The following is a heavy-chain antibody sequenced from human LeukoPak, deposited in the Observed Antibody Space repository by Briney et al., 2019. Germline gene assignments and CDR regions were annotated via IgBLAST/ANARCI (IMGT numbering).Heavy chain of an antibody. V-gene: IGHV3-48*01. J-gene: IGHJ4*02. CDR3: GRHRSGSGTYFIDY. D-gene: IGHD3-10*01. Sequence: GGSLRLSCAASGFTFSSYHMNWVRQAPGKGLEWVSYISIISSTIYYADSVKGRFTISRDDAKNSVYLQMNSLRAEDTAVYYCGRHRSGSGTYFIDYWGQGTLVSVSS. CDR1: GFTFSSYH. CDR2: ISIISSTI.